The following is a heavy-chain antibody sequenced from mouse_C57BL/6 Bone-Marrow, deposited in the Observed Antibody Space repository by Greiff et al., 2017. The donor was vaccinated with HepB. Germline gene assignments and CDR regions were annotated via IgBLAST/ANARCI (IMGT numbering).Heavy chain of an antibody. V-gene: IGHV5-2*01. Sequence: EVKLVESGGGLVHPGESLKLSCESNEYEFPSHDMSWVRKTPEKRLELVAAINSDGGSTYYPDTMERRFIISRDNTKKTLYLQMSSLRSEDTALYYCARRGYYGSSPHWYFDVWGTGTTVTVSS. CDR1: EYEFPSHD. D-gene: IGHD1-1*01. CDR2: INSDGGST. J-gene: IGHJ1*03. CDR3: ARRGYYGSSPHWYFDV.